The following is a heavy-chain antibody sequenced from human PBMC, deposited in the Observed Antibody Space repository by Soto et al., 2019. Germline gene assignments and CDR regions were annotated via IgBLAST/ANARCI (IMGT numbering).Heavy chain of an antibody. Sequence: EVKLLESGGGLVQPGGSLRLSCEASEFTFSNYAMGWVRQAQGKGLEWVSAISYGGGTTYYADSVKGRFTISRDNSKNTLYLQMNSLRAEDTAVYYCAKNPGYYYDSTGYHFDYWGQGTLVTVSS. D-gene: IGHD3-22*01. J-gene: IGHJ4*02. CDR3: AKNPGYYYDSTGYHFDY. V-gene: IGHV3-23*01. CDR1: EFTFSNYA. CDR2: ISYGGGTT.